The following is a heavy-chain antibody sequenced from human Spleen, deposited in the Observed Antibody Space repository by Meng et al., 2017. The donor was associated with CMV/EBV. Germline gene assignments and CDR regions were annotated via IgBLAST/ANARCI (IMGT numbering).Heavy chain of an antibody. V-gene: IGHV1-69*05. Sequence: SVKVSCKASGYTFTSYAISWVRQAPGQGLEWMGGIIPIFGTANYAQKFQGRVTITTDESTSTAYMELSSLRSEDTAVYYCARAEYVVVVAEGAFDIWGQGTMVTVSS. D-gene: IGHD2-15*01. CDR2: IIPIFGTA. J-gene: IGHJ3*02. CDR1: GYTFTSYA. CDR3: ARAEYVVVVAEGAFDI.